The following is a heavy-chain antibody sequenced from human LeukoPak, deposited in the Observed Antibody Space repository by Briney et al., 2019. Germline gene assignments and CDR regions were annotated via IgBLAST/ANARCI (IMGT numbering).Heavy chain of an antibody. V-gene: IGHV3-30*18. J-gene: IGHJ6*02. CDR2: ISYDGSNK. CDR3: AKDRADYDFWSGYYKGAHYGMDV. D-gene: IGHD3-3*01. Sequence: PGGSLRLSCAASGFTFSSYGMHWVRQAPGKGLGWVAVISYDGSNKYYADSVKGRFTISRDNSKNTLYLQMNSLRAEDTAVYYCAKDRADYDFWSGYYKGAHYGMDVWGQGTAVTVSS. CDR1: GFTFSSYG.